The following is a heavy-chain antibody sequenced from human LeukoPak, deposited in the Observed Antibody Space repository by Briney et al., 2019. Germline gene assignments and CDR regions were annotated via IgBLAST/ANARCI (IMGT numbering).Heavy chain of an antibody. J-gene: IGHJ4*02. Sequence: GRSLRLSCAASGFTFNSYGIHWVRQAPGKGLEWVAFIWYDGSNKYYADSVKGRFTISRDNSKNTLYLQMNSLRTEDTAVYYCARARTTRGFDYWGQGTLVTVSS. CDR2: IWYDGSNK. V-gene: IGHV3-33*01. D-gene: IGHD4-17*01. CDR3: ARARTTRGFDY. CDR1: GFTFNSYG.